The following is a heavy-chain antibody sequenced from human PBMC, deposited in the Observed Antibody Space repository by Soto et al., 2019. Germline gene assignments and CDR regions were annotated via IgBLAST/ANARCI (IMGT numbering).Heavy chain of an antibody. CDR2: IKQDGSEK. CDR1: GFTFSSYW. Sequence: EVQLVESGGDLVQPGGSLRLSCAASGFTFSSYWMSWVRQAPGKGLEWVANIKQDGSEKYYVDSVKGRFTISRDNAKNSLYLQMNSLRAEDTAVYYCARDPRTTSGYWPFDYYYGMDVWGQGTTVTVSS. J-gene: IGHJ6*02. CDR3: ARDPRTTSGYWPFDYYYGMDV. D-gene: IGHD3-22*01. V-gene: IGHV3-7*01.